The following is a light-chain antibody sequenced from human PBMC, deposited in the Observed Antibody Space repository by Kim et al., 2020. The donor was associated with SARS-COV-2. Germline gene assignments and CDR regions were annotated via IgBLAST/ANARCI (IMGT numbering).Light chain of an antibody. J-gene: IGKJ4*01. Sequence: TRSASVGDTVTITCRASQSITSGLAWYQQKPGKAPKLLIYLVSNLDSGVPSRFSGSGSGTQFTLTISSLQPDDFATYYCQQHNGYFGGGTKVDIK. CDR1: QSITSG. V-gene: IGKV1-5*01. CDR2: LVS. CDR3: QQHNGY.